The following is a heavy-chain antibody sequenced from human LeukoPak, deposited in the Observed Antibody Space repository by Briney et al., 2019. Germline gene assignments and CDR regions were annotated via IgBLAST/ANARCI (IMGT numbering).Heavy chain of an antibody. CDR1: GFTFSSNW. Sequence: GGSLRLSCAASGFTFSSNWMTWVRQAPGKGLEWVANIKQDGSEKYYVDSVKGRFTISRDNAKSSVYLQMNSLRVEDTAVYYCARLWQIDYWGQGTLVTVSS. CDR2: IKQDGSEK. D-gene: IGHD2-21*01. V-gene: IGHV3-7*01. CDR3: ARLWQIDY. J-gene: IGHJ4*02.